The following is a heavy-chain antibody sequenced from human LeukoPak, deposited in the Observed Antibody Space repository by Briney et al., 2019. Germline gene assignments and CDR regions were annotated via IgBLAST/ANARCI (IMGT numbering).Heavy chain of an antibody. Sequence: GRSLRLSCAASGFTFSSYGMHWVRQAPGKGLEWVAVIWYDGSNKYYADSVKGRFTISRDNSKNTLYLQINSLRAEDTAVYYCASTSGWYEPIDYWGQGTLVTVSS. V-gene: IGHV3-33*01. CDR3: ASTSGWYEPIDY. CDR1: GFTFSSYG. J-gene: IGHJ4*02. CDR2: IWYDGSNK. D-gene: IGHD6-19*01.